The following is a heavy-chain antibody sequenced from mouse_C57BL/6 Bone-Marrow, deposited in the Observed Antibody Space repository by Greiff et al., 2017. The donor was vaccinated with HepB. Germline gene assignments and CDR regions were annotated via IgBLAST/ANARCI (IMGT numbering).Heavy chain of an antibody. CDR3: ARPHDGSSYWFAY. Sequence: QVQLKESAAELVKPGASVKISCKVSGYTFTDHTIHWLKQRPEQGLEWIGYIYPRDGSTKYNEKFKGKATLTADKSSSTAYMQLNSLTSEDSAVYFCARPHDGSSYWFAYWGQGTLVTVSA. CDR1: GYTFTDHT. D-gene: IGHD1-1*01. J-gene: IGHJ3*01. CDR2: IYPRDGST. V-gene: IGHV1-78*01.